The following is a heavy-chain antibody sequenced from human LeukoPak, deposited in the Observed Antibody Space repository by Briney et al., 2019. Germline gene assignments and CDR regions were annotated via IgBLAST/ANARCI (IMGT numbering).Heavy chain of an antibody. Sequence: GGSLRLSCAASGFTFDDYAMHWVRQAPGKGLEWVSGISWNSGSIGYADSVKGRFTISRDNAKNSLYLQMNSLRAEDTALYYCAKDMFQGSHYYDSSPSDYWGQGTLVTVSS. V-gene: IGHV3-9*01. CDR1: GFTFDDYA. J-gene: IGHJ4*02. CDR3: AKDMFQGSHYYDSSPSDY. D-gene: IGHD3-22*01. CDR2: ISWNSGSI.